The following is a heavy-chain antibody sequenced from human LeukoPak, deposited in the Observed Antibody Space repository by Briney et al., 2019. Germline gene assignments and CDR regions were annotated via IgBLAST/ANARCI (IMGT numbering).Heavy chain of an antibody. V-gene: IGHV4-59*01. CDR1: GGSIRSYY. Sequence: PSETLSLTCTVSGGSIRSYYWSWIRQPPGKRLEWIGDIYYSGSTNYNPSPKSRVTISVESAKIQFCLKLSSVSAADTAVYYCAREWGESSGFGVKSYPIDIWGQGTMVTVSS. CDR2: IYYSGST. J-gene: IGHJ3*02. CDR3: AREWGESSGFGVKSYPIDI. D-gene: IGHD3-22*01.